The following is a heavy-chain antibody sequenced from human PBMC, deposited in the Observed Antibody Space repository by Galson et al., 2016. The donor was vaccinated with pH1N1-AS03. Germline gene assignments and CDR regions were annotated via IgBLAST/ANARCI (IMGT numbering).Heavy chain of an antibody. D-gene: IGHD4/OR15-4a*01. V-gene: IGHV3-64*01. J-gene: IGHJ4*02. CDR3: ARGPVSYANYWFPPPDY. Sequence: SLRLSCAAAGFTFSSYAMFWVRQAPGKGLEYVSAISGNGVSTYYANSVKGKFTISRDNSKNTLYLQMGSLRPEDMAVYYCARGPVSYANYWFPPPDYWGQGTLLTVSS. CDR1: GFTFSSYA. CDR2: ISGNGVST.